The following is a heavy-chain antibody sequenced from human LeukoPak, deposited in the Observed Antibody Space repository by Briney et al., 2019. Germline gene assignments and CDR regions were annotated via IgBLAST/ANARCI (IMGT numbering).Heavy chain of an antibody. CDR1: GVSISSSSYY. CDR2: IYYSGST. V-gene: IGHV4-39*01. D-gene: IGHD1-26*01. CDR3: ARTGATTDAFDI. Sequence: SETLSLTCTVSGVSISSSSYYWGCIRQPPGKGLEWFVSIYYSGSTYYNPSVKSRVTISVDTYKNQFSLKLSSVTAADTAVYYCARTGATTDAFDIWGQGTMVTVSS. J-gene: IGHJ3*02.